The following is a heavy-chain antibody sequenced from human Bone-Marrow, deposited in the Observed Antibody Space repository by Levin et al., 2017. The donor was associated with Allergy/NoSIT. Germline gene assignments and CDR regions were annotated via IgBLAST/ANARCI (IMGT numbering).Heavy chain of an antibody. D-gene: IGHD6-19*01. Sequence: GGSLRLSCAASGFPLNTYAMSWVRQAPGKGLEWVSVISGSGGHTYYADSVKGRFTISRDSSKNTLNLHMNSLRADDTAVYYCAKDRYCSYTACYGGWGHWGQGSLVTVSS. CDR3: AKDRYCSYTACYGGWGH. CDR2: ISGSGGHT. V-gene: IGHV3-23*01. J-gene: IGHJ1*01. CDR1: GFPLNTYA.